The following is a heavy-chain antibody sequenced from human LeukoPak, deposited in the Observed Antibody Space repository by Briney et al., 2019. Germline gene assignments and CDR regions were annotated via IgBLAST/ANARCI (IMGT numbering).Heavy chain of an antibody. V-gene: IGHV3-23*01. J-gene: IGHJ2*01. CDR3: AKDSGPPVADHYWYFDL. D-gene: IGHD6-19*01. Sequence: GGSLRLSCAASGFTFSSYAMSWVRQAPGKGLEWVSAISGSGGSTYYADSVKGRFTISRDNSKNTLYLQMNSLRAEDTTVYYCAKDSGPPVADHYWYFDLWGRGTLVTVSS. CDR1: GFTFSSYA. CDR2: ISGSGGST.